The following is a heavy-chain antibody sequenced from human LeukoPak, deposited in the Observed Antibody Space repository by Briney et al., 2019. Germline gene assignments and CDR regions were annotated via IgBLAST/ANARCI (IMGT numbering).Heavy chain of an antibody. D-gene: IGHD2-2*01. V-gene: IGHV3-20*04. CDR1: GFTFSSYS. CDR2: ISRNGGAS. CDR3: ARGSSFSNY. J-gene: IGHJ4*02. Sequence: GGSLRLSCAASGFTFSSYSMTWVRQAPGKGLEWVSGISRNGGASGYAASVKGRFTISRDNAKNSLYLQMNRLRAEDTAFYYCARGSSFSNYWGQGTLVTVSS.